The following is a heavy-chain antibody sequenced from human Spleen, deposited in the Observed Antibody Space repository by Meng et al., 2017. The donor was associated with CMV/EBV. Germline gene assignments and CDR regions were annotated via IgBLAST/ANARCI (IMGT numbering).Heavy chain of an antibody. J-gene: IGHJ4*02. CDR1: VGSFSVYY. CDR2: INHSGRT. D-gene: IGHD3-3*01. V-gene: IGHV4-34*01. Sequence: EGRVESSEVPFPTCAVYVGSFSVYYGGWVRQHAGKGMGWIGEINHSGRTNYNPSLKCRVSISVDTTKNQFSLKLRSVNAADMAVYYYAGGKGRSGPWDYWGQGTLVTVSS. CDR3: AGGKGRSGPWDY.